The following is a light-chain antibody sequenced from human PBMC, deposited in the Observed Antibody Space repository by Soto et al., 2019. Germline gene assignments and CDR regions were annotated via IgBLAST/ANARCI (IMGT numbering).Light chain of an antibody. CDR1: ESVGTN. V-gene: IGKV3-15*01. Sequence: EIVMTQSPDTLSVSPGDRATLSCRASESVGTNVDWFQQRPGQAPRLLIYGASTRVAGIPARFSGSGSETEFTLTISSLQSEDFAIYHCQQWIRWTFGQGTRLELK. J-gene: IGKJ1*01. CDR3: QQWIRWT. CDR2: GAS.